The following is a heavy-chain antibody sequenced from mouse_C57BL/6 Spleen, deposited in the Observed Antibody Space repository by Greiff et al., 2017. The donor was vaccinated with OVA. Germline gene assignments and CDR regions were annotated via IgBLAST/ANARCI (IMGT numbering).Heavy chain of an antibody. CDR2: IWWDDDK. CDR1: GFSLSTFGMG. Sequence: QVTLKVSGPGILQPSQTLSLTCSFSGFSLSTFGMGVGWIRQPSGKGLEWLAHIWWDDDKYYNPALKSRLTISKDTSKNQVFLKIAKEDTAETATYYCARIDYGYVPPWYAYWGQGTLVTVSA. J-gene: IGHJ3*01. D-gene: IGHD2-2*01. CDR3: ARIDYGYVPPWYAY. V-gene: IGHV8-8*01.